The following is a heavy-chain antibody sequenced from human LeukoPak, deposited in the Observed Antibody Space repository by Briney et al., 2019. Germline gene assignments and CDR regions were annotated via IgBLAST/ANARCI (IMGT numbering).Heavy chain of an antibody. CDR3: ARDGGYYSSNSCYGI. Sequence: PAETQSLTCTVSGGSISSYYWRWIRQPPGKGLEWIGYIYYSGSTNYNPSLKSRFTISVDTSKNQFYLKLSSVTAADTAVYYCARDGGYYSSNSCYGIWGQGTMVTVSS. CDR2: IYYSGST. CDR1: GGSISSYY. V-gene: IGHV4-59*01. D-gene: IGHD2-2*01. J-gene: IGHJ3*02.